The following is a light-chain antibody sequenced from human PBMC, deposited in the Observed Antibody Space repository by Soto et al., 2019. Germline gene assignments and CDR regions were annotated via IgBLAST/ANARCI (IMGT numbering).Light chain of an antibody. CDR3: GSYTSATTWV. V-gene: IGLV2-14*03. CDR1: SSDIGRYDY. J-gene: IGLJ3*02. CDR2: RVI. Sequence: QSALTQPASVSGSPGQSITISCTGTSSDIGRYDYVSWYQQFPGKAPKLMIYRVINRPSGVSDRFSGSKSGNSASLSISGLQPEDEASYFCGSYTSATTWVFGGGTKQTV.